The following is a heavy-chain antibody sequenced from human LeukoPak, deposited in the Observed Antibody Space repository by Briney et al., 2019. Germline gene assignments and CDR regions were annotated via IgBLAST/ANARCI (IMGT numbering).Heavy chain of an antibody. CDR1: GGSFSGYY. CDR3: ARAASDILTGLPYNWFDP. V-gene: IGHV4-34*01. CDR2: INHSGST. D-gene: IGHD3-9*01. J-gene: IGHJ5*02. Sequence: PSETLSLTCAVYGGSFSGYYWSWIRQPPGKGLEWIGEINHSGSTNYNPSLKSRVTISVDTSKNQFSLKLSSVTAADTAVYYCARAASDILTGLPYNWFDPWGQGTLVTVSS.